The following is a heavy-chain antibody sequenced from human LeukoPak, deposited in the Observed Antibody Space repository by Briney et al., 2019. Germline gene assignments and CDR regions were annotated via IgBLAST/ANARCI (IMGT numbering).Heavy chain of an antibody. CDR1: GGSVSSGSYY. V-gene: IGHV4-61*01. CDR2: IYYSGST. J-gene: IGHJ4*02. Sequence: SETLSLTCTVSGGSVSSGSYYWSWIRQPPGKGLEWIGAIYYSGSTNYNPSLKSRVTISVDTSKNQFSLKLSSVTAADTAVYYCARTRDSGSYLYFDYWGQGTLVTVSS. CDR3: ARTRDSGSYLYFDY. D-gene: IGHD1-26*01.